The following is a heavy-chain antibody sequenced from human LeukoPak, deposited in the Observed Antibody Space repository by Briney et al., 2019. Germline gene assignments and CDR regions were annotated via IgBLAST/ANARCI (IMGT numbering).Heavy chain of an antibody. Sequence: ASVKVSCKNSGFGLSVLSIHWMQQAPGKGLEWVGGIRPETGEPIFAQKFRGRVTITEDTFTDTGYLELRGLTSEDTAVYYCSTDSGRSYFYFDFWGQGTLVTVSS. D-gene: IGHD3-10*01. CDR2: IRPETGEP. CDR3: STDSGRSYFYFDF. CDR1: GFGLSVLS. J-gene: IGHJ4*02. V-gene: IGHV1-24*01.